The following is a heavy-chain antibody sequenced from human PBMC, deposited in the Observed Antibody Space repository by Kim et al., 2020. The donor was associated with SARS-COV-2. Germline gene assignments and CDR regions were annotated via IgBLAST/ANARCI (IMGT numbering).Heavy chain of an antibody. D-gene: IGHD1-26*01. V-gene: IGHV4-34*01. J-gene: IGHJ6*02. CDR3: ARVGWELLSYYYYGMDV. Sequence: LKSRVTISVDTSKNQFSLKLSSVTAADTAVYYCARVGWELLSYYYYGMDVWGQGTTVTVSS.